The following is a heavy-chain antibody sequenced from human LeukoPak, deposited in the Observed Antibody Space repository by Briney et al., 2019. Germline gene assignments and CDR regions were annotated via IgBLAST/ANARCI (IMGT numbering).Heavy chain of an antibody. V-gene: IGHV3-23*01. CDR2: ISGSGGST. Sequence: GGSLRLSCAASGFTFSSYAMSWVRQAPGKGLEWVSAISGSGGSTYYADSVKGRFTISRDNSKNTLYLQMNSLRAEDTAVYYCAKLVPGPVVPAARDTAMARPIDYWGQGTLVTVSS. D-gene: IGHD2-2*01. J-gene: IGHJ4*02. CDR1: GFTFSSYA. CDR3: AKLVPGPVVPAARDTAMARPIDY.